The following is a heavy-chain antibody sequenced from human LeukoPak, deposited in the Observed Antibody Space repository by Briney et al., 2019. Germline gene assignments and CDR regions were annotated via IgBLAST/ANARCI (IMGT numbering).Heavy chain of an antibody. CDR1: GITFSTYN. V-gene: IGHV3-21*06. J-gene: IGHJ3*02. CDR3: ARDKGLAIRAYDI. CDR2: IDAGGNYI. Sequence: GGPLRLSCVASGITFSTYNMNWVRQAPGKGLDWVSFIDAGGNYIRYADAVKGRFTISRDNAHNSLFLEVNSLRVEDTAVYYCARDKGLAIRAYDIWGQGTMVTVSS. D-gene: IGHD3-9*01.